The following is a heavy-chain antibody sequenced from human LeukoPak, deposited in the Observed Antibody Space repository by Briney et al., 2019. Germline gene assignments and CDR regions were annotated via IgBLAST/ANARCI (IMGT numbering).Heavy chain of an antibody. CDR3: ASGYCGGACQLGGVDM. V-gene: IGHV4-59*01. D-gene: IGHD2-21*02. Sequence: PSETLSLTCTVSGGSISSYYWSWIRQPPGKGLEWIGYIYHSGPSNYNPSLKSRVAMSVDTSGNQFSLKLSSVTAADTAVYYCASGYCGGACQLGGVDMWGQGTMVTVSS. CDR1: GGSISSYY. CDR2: IYHSGPS. J-gene: IGHJ3*02.